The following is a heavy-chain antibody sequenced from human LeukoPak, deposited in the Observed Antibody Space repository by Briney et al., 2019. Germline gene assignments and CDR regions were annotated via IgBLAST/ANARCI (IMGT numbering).Heavy chain of an antibody. CDR3: ARERGYDSSYYMDV. Sequence: SETLSLTCTVSGGSISSYYWSWIRQPPGKGLEWIGYIYYSGSTNYNPSLKSRVTISVDTSKNQFSLKLSSVTAADTAVYYCARERGYDSSYYMDVWGKGTTVTIS. V-gene: IGHV4-59*01. CDR2: IYYSGST. CDR1: GGSISSYY. J-gene: IGHJ6*03. D-gene: IGHD5-12*01.